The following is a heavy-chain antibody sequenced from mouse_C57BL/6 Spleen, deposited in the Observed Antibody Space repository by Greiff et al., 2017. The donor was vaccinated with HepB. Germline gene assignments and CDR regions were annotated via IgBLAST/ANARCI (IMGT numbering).Heavy chain of an antibody. CDR3: ARDTRDGYAMDY. CDR1: GFTFSSYA. J-gene: IGHJ4*01. CDR2: ISDGGSYT. D-gene: IGHD2-3*01. V-gene: IGHV5-4*01. Sequence: EVKVVESGGGLVKPGGSLKLSCAASGFTFSSYAMSWVRQTPEKRLEWVATISDGGSYTYYPDNVKGRFTISRDNAKNNLYLQMSHLKSEDTAMYYCARDTRDGYAMDYWGQGTSVTVSS.